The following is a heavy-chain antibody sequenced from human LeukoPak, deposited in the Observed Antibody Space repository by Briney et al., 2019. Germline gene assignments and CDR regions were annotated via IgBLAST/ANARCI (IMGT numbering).Heavy chain of an antibody. J-gene: IGHJ4*02. CDR3: ARQIVQYYYDSSGYFDY. CDR2: IYYSGST. CDR1: GGSISSSSYY. V-gene: IGHV4-39*01. Sequence: SETLSLTCTVSGGSISSSSYYWGWIRQPPGKGLEWIGSIYYSGSTYYNPSLKSRVTISVDTSKNQFSLKLSSVAAADTAVYYCARQIVQYYYDSSGYFDYWGQGTLVTVSS. D-gene: IGHD3-22*01.